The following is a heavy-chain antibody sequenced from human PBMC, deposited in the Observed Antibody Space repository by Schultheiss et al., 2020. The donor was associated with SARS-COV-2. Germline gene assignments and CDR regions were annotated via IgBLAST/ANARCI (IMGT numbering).Heavy chain of an antibody. CDR3: ASLKSIGAFLQH. CDR1: GGSISSYY. D-gene: IGHD3-16*01. V-gene: IGHV4-34*01. Sequence: SETLSLTCTVSGGSISSYYWSWIRQPPGKGLGWIGEINRSGSTYYNPSLKSRVTISVDTSKNKFSLKLSSVTAADTAVYYCASLKSIGAFLQHWGQGTLVTVSS. CDR2: INRSGST. J-gene: IGHJ1*01.